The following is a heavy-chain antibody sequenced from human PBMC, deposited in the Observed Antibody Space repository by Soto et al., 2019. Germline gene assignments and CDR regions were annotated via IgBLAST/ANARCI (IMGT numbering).Heavy chain of an antibody. CDR1: GFTFSSYA. D-gene: IGHD5-18*01. CDR2: ISGSGGST. V-gene: IGHV3-23*01. J-gene: IGHJ6*02. Sequence: GGSLRLSCAASGFTFSSYAMSWVRQAPGKGLEWVSAISGSGGSTYYADSVKGRFTISRDNSKNTLYLQMNSLRAEDTAVYYCARSLVEKYSYGNQYGLGVWGQGTTVTVSS. CDR3: ARSLVEKYSYGNQYGLGV.